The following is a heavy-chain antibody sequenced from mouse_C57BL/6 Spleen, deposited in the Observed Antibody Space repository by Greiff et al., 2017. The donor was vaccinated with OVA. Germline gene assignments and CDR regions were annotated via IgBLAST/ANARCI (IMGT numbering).Heavy chain of an antibody. D-gene: IGHD2-4*01. CDR2: IYPSDSET. Sequence: VQLQQPGAELVRPGSSVKLSCKASGYTFTSYWMDWVKQRPGQGLEWIGNIYPSDSETHYNQKFKDKATLTVDKSSSTAYMQLSSLTSEDSAVYYCARWDDYDVNDWGQGTTLTVSS. V-gene: IGHV1-61*01. J-gene: IGHJ2*01. CDR1: GYTFTSYW. CDR3: ARWDDYDVND.